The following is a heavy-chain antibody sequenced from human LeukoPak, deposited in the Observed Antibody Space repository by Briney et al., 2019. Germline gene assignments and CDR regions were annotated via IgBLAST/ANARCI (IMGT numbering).Heavy chain of an antibody. CDR1: GYTFTVYY. D-gene: IGHD3-10*01. CDR3: ARGPITMVRGVIITYYFDY. J-gene: IGHJ4*02. Sequence: GASVRVSCKASGYTFTVYYMHWVRPAPGQGLEWMGWINPNSGGTNYAQKFQGRVTMTRDTSISTAYMELSRLRSDDTAVYSCARGPITMVRGVIITYYFDYWGQGTLVTVAS. CDR2: INPNSGGT. V-gene: IGHV1-2*02.